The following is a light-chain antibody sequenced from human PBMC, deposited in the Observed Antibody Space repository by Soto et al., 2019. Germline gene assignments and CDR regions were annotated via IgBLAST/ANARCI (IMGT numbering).Light chain of an antibody. CDR3: EQRSIWPFYT. CDR2: DAS. CDR1: RSVSDY. V-gene: IGKV3-11*01. J-gene: IGKJ2*01. Sequence: EIVLTQSPATLSLSPWERATLSCRASRSVSDYLAWYQQKPGQAPRLLIYDASNRATGIPARFSGSGFGTDFTLAISSLEPEDFAGYYCEQRSIWPFYTLGQGTKVDIK.